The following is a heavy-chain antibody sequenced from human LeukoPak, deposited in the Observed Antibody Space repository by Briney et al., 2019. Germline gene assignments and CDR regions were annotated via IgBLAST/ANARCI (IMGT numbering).Heavy chain of an antibody. CDR3: ARDREAVANWGYDWFDP. J-gene: IGHJ5*02. D-gene: IGHD7-27*01. CDR2: IYTSGRT. CDR1: GGSISSYY. Sequence: SETLSLTCTVSGGSISSYYWSWIRQPAGKGLEWIGRIYTSGRTNYNPSLKRRVTMSVDTSTNQFSLKLSSVTAADTAVYYCARDREAVANWGYDWFDPWGQGTLVTVSS. V-gene: IGHV4-4*07.